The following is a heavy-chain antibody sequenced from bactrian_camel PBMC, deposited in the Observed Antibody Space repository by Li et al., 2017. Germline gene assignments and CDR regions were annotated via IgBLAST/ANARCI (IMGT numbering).Heavy chain of an antibody. Sequence: HVQLVESGGGLVRPGGSLRLSCKVTDDPTSKYYMDNTYCMGWFRQAPGKEREGVAAIDSDGSASYADSVKGRFTISKDNAKNTLYLQMTSLKPEDTAMYYCAGSGYRSFRLLVGGLVGLEYGMDYWGNGTQVTVS. V-gene: IGHV3S53*01. J-gene: IGHJ7*01. CDR2: IDSDGSA. D-gene: IGHD3*01. CDR1: DDPTSKYYMDNTYC.